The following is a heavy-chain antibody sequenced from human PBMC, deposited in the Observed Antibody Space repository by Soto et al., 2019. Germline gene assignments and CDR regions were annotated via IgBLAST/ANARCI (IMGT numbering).Heavy chain of an antibody. V-gene: IGHV4-31*02. CDR1: GGAISSGGYY. D-gene: IGHD2-15*01. J-gene: IGHJ4*02. CDR2: IYYSGST. CDR3: ARDRECSGGTCYNYFDY. Sequence: SETLSLTCTVSGGAISSGGYYWSWIRQHPGKGLEWIGYIYYSGSTYYNPSLKSRVTISVDTSKNQVSLKLSSVTAADTAVYYCARDRECSGGTCYNYFDYWGQGTLVTVSS.